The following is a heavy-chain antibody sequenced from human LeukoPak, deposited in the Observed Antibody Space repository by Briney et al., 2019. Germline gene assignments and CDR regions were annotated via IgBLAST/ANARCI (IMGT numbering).Heavy chain of an antibody. D-gene: IGHD4-17*01. J-gene: IGHJ6*02. CDR1: GFTFSSYS. Sequence: GGSLRVSCAASGFTFSSYSMNGVRQAPGKGLEWVSSISSSSGYIYYADSVKGRFTISRDNAKNSLYLQMNSLRAEDTAVYYCARGSLYGDYYYYRMDVWGQGTTVTVSS. CDR3: ARGSLYGDYYYYRMDV. CDR2: ISSSSGYI. V-gene: IGHV3-21*01.